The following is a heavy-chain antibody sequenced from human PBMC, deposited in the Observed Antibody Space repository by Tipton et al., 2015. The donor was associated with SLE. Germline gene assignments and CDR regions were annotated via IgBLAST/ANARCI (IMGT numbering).Heavy chain of an antibody. J-gene: IGHJ6*03. CDR2: VSSSGDT. CDR3: ARGFRLQGLSNYMDV. CDR1: GAFISNGGNY. D-gene: IGHD4-11*01. V-gene: IGHV4-31*03. Sequence: TLSLTCTVSGAFISNGGNYWSWIRQPPGKGLEWIGDVSSSGDTHYSPSLRSRVTISVDTSKNQFSLNLSSVTAADTAGYYCARGFRLQGLSNYMDVWGKGTTVTVSS.